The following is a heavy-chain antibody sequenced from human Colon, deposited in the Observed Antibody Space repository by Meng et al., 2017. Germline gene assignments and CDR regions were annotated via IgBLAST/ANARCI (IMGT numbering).Heavy chain of an antibody. CDR2: IYHSGST. CDR3: ARGRLNYYGSGSYFDY. CDR1: GGSISSSNW. Sequence: GSLRLSCAVSGGSISSSNWWSWVRQPPGKGLEWIGEIYHSGSTNYNPSLKSRVTISVDKSKNQFSLKLSSVTAADTAVYYCARGRLNYYGSGSYFDYWGQGTLGTVAA. V-gene: IGHV4-4*02. J-gene: IGHJ4*02. D-gene: IGHD3-10*01.